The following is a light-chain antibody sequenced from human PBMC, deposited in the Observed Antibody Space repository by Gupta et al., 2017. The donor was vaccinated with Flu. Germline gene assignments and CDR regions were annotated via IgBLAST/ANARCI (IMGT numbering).Light chain of an antibody. CDR2: EVT. CDR1: NGDVACYHV. J-gene: IGLJ2*01. Sequence: TIACAGSNGDVACYHVVSWYQHHPGKVHDVVVAEVTDQPSGGTYHFSVSKPGNTASLTSAGLQADDAGDYYCSSNAFVGIWFFGGGTTVTVL. V-gene: IGLV2-23*02. CDR3: SSNAFVGIWF.